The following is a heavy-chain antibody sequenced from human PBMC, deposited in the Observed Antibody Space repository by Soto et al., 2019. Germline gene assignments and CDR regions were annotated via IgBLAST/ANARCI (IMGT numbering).Heavy chain of an antibody. J-gene: IGHJ6*02. CDR1: GLSLSTIGEG. Sequence: QITLKESGPPLVKPTQTLTLTCTFSGLSLSTIGEGVGWIRQPPGKALEWLALVYWDDDKRYSPSLKSRLTITKDTSVNQVVLTMTNMGPVDTATYYYVQIRCGGDCLQSYSSHSYYGLDVWGQGTTVTVSS. CDR2: VYWDDDK. V-gene: IGHV2-5*02. CDR3: VQIRCGGDCLQSYSSHSYYGLDV. D-gene: IGHD2-21*02.